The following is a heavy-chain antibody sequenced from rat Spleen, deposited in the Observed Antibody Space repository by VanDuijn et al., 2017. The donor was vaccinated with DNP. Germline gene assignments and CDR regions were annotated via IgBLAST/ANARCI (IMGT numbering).Heavy chain of an antibody. CDR2: IIYDGSRT. J-gene: IGHJ2*01. D-gene: IGHD5-1*01. V-gene: IGHV5S10*01. CDR1: GFTFSDYN. CDR3: ARHKALTGNCFDY. Sequence: EVQLVESGGGLVQPGRSLKLSCAASGFTFSDYNMAWVRQAPKKGLEWVATIIYDGSRTYYRDSVKGRFTISRDNEKNTQYLQMDSLRSEDTATYYCARHKALTGNCFDYWGQGVMVTVSS.